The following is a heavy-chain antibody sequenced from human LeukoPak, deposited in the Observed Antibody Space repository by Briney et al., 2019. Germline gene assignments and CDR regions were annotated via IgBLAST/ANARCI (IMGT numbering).Heavy chain of an antibody. J-gene: IGHJ3*02. V-gene: IGHV1-8*01. Sequence: ASVKVSCKASGYTFTSYDINWVRQATGQGLEWMGWMNPNSGNTGYAQKFQGRVTMTRNTSISTAYMELSSLRSEDTAVYYCARGKYKGLLWFGELPDDAFDIWGQGTMVTVSS. CDR3: ARGKYKGLLWFGELPDDAFDI. CDR1: GYTFTSYD. D-gene: IGHD3-10*01. CDR2: MNPNSGNT.